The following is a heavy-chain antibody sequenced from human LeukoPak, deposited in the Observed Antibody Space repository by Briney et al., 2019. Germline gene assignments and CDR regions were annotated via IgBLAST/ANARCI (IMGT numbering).Heavy chain of an antibody. CDR1: GGSFSGYY. J-gene: IGHJ2*01. V-gene: IGHV4-34*01. D-gene: IGHD6-19*01. CDR3: AREESSGWYWYFGL. Sequence: PSETLSLTCAVYGGSFSGYYWSWIRQPPGKGLEWIGEINHSGSTNYNPSLKSRVTISVDTPKNQFSLKLSSVTAADTAVYYCAREESSGWYWYFGLWGRGTLVTVSS. CDR2: INHSGST.